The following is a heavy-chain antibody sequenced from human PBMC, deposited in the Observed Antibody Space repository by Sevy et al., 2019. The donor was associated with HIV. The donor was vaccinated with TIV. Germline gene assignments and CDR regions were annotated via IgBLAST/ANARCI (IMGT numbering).Heavy chain of an antibody. CDR3: ARDEGRRASREYYDFWSGPRRYYYGMDV. J-gene: IGHJ6*02. D-gene: IGHD3-3*01. Sequence: GGSLRLSCAASGFTFSSYAMHWVRQAPGKGLEYVSAISSNGGSTYYANSVKGRFTISRDNSKNTLYLQMGSLRAEDMVVYYCARDEGRRASREYYDFWSGPRRYYYGMDVWGQGTTVTVSS. CDR2: ISSNGGST. V-gene: IGHV3-64*01. CDR1: GFTFSSYA.